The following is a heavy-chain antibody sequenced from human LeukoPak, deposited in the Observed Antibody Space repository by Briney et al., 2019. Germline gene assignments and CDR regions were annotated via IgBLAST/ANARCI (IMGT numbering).Heavy chain of an antibody. CDR3: VRAFYYDSSGHKYFDH. J-gene: IGHJ4*02. CDR2: SRNKAKRYTT. V-gene: IGHV3-72*01. CDR1: GFTFSDHY. D-gene: IGHD3-22*01. Sequence: GGSLRLSCAASGFTFSDHYMDWVRQTPGKGLEWVGRSRNKAKRYTTDYAASVKGRFTISRDDSKNSVYLQMNSLNTDDTAVYYCVRAFYYDSSGHKYFDHWGQGTLVAVSS.